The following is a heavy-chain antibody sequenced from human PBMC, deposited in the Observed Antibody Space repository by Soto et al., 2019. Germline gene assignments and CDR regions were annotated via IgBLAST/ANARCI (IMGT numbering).Heavy chain of an antibody. CDR1: GGTFGSHG. CDR3: ARGAMANFDY. Sequence: VKVSGKASGGTFGSHGIAWVRQAPGQGLEWMGGFIAMLGTPTYAKKVQGRATITADESLTSSYLELRSLRSEDTGVYFCARGAMANFDYWGQGTVVTVSS. D-gene: IGHD5-18*01. CDR2: FIAMLGTP. V-gene: IGHV1-69*01. J-gene: IGHJ4*02.